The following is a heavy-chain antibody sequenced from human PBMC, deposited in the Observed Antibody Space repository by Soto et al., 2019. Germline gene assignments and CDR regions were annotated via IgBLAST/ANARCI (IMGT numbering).Heavy chain of an antibody. CDR1: GLTFSNAW. J-gene: IGHJ4*02. CDR2: IKSKNDGGTT. Sequence: GSLRLSCAVSGLTFSNAWMSWVRQAPGKGLEWVGRIKSKNDGGTTDYAAPVKGRFTISRGDSKNTLFLQMNSLKTEDKAVYYCTTDDPINKNWGQGTLVTVSS. V-gene: IGHV3-15*01. CDR3: TTDDPINKN.